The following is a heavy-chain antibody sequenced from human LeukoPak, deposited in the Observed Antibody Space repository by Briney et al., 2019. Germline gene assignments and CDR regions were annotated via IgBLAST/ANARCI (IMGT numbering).Heavy chain of an antibody. D-gene: IGHD5-24*01. V-gene: IGHV3-30*02. CDR1: GFTFSTYG. CDR2: IRYDGSTT. Sequence: PGGSLRLSCAASGFTFSTYGMHWVRQAPGKGLEWVASIRYDGSTTYYADSVKGRFTISRDNSENTLYLQMNSLRAEDTAVYYCAKIKGRRLHQVGRHFVYWGERPLVTLSS. J-gene: IGHJ4*02. CDR3: AKIKGRRLHQVGRHFVY.